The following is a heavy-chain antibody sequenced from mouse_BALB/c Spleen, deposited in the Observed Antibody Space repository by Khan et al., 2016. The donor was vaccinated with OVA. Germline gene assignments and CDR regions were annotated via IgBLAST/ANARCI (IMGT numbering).Heavy chain of an antibody. CDR3: ARWFAY. Sequence: EVQLVESGPGLVKPSQSLSLTCTVTGYSITSDYAWNWIRQFPGNKLEWMGYMHYSGSTSYNPSLKSRISITRDSSKNQFLLHLNSVTSEDTATYYCARWFAYWGQGTLVTVSA. CDR1: GYSITSDYA. V-gene: IGHV3-2*02. J-gene: IGHJ3*01. CDR2: MHYSGST.